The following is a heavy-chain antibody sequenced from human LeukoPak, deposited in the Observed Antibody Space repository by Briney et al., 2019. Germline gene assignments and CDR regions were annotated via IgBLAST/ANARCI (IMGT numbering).Heavy chain of an antibody. CDR3: ARDADSSSSDYYYYYMDV. CDR2: INWNGGST. V-gene: IGHV3-20*04. Sequence: GGSLRLSCAASGFTFDDYGMSWVRQAPGKGLEWVSGINWNGGSTGYADSVKGRFTISRDNAKNSLYPQMNSLRAEDTALYYCARDADSSSSDYYYYYMDVWGKGTTVTVSS. J-gene: IGHJ6*03. CDR1: GFTFDDYG. D-gene: IGHD6-6*01.